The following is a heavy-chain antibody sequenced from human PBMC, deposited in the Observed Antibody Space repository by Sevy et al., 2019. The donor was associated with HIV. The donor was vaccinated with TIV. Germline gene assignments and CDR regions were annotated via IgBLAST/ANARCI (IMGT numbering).Heavy chain of an antibody. D-gene: IGHD3-22*01. Sequence: GGYLRLSCAASGFTFSSYSMHWVRQAPGKGLEWVSSINSISTYIYYADSVKGRFTISRDNAKNSLYLQMNSLRAEDTAVYYCARGPVHYDSRGYYYQWGQGTLVTVSS. J-gene: IGHJ4*02. CDR3: ARGPVHYDSRGYYYQ. CDR1: GFTFSSYS. V-gene: IGHV3-21*01. CDR2: INSISTYI.